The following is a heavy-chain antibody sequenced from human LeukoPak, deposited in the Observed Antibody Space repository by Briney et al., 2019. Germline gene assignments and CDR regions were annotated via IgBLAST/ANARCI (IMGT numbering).Heavy chain of an antibody. V-gene: IGHV4-34*01. CDR2: INHSGST. J-gene: IGHJ6*02. CDR3: ARGSSHSSSSGRRSYYYYGMDV. CDR1: GGSFSGYY. Sequence: SETLSLTCAVYGGSFSGYYWSWIRQPPGKGLEWIGEINHSGSTNYNPSLKSRVTISVDTSKSQFSLKLSSVTAADTAVYYCARGSSHSSSSGRRSYYYYGMDVWGQGTTVTVSS. D-gene: IGHD6-6*01.